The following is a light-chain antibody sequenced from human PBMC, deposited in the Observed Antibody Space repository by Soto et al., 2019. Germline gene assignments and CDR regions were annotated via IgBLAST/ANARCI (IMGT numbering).Light chain of an antibody. Sequence: DIQMTQSPSSLSASVGDRVTITCRASQAITNDLSWYQQKPWEPPKRLIYSASTLHSGVPSRFSGSGSGTEFTLTISILQPEDFATYFCLQHNSYPRPFGQGTKVEIK. CDR3: LQHNSYPRP. CDR2: SAS. V-gene: IGKV1-17*01. CDR1: QAITND. J-gene: IGKJ1*01.